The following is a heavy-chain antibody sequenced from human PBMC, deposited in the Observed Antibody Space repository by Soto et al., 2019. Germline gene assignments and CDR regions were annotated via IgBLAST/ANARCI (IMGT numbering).Heavy chain of an antibody. D-gene: IGHD3-3*01. Sequence: SETLSLTCTVSGGSISSYYWSWIRQPPGKGLEWIGYIYYSGSTNYNPSLKSRVTISVDTSKNQFSLKLSSVTAADTAVYYCARERSSDDFWSGYYNWGQGTLVTVSS. V-gene: IGHV4-59*01. CDR3: ARERSSDDFWSGYYN. CDR2: IYYSGST. CDR1: GGSISSYY. J-gene: IGHJ4*02.